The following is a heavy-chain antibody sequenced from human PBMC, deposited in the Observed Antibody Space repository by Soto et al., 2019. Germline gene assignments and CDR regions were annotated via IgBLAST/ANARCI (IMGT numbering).Heavy chain of an antibody. CDR3: ARGWGRIFDY. V-gene: IGHV4-34*01. CDR1: GGSFSGYY. Sequence: QVQLQQWGAGLLKPSETLSLTCAVYGGSFSGYYWNWIRQPPGKGLEWIGEINHSGSTNYNPSLKSRVTLSVDTPNNQFSLKLSSVTAADTAVYYCARGWGRIFDYWGQGTLVTVSS. CDR2: INHSGST. D-gene: IGHD7-27*01. J-gene: IGHJ4*02.